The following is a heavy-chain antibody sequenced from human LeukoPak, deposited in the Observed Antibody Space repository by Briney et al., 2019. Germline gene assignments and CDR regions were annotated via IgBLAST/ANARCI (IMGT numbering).Heavy chain of an antibody. CDR3: ARGWAGRTSYYYGMDV. CDR1: GGSISSYY. D-gene: IGHD1-14*01. J-gene: IGHJ6*02. V-gene: IGHV4-59*08. CDR2: IYYSGST. Sequence: SETLSLTCTVSGGSISSYYWSWIRQPPGKGLEWIGYIYYSGSTNYNPSLKSRVTISVDTSKNQFSLKLSSVTAADTAVYYCARGWAGRTSYYYGMDVWGQGTTVTVSS.